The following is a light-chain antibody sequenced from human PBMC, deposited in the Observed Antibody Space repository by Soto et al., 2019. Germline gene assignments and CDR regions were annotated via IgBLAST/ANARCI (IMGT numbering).Light chain of an antibody. J-gene: IGKJ1*01. Sequence: EMVMTQSPATLSVSPGERATLSCRASQSVSSDLAWYQQKPGQAPRLLMYSASTRATGIPARLSGSGSGTEFTLTISSLQSEDFAVYYCQQYNNWPTFGQGTKVDIK. CDR2: SAS. CDR1: QSVSSD. V-gene: IGKV3-15*01. CDR3: QQYNNWPT.